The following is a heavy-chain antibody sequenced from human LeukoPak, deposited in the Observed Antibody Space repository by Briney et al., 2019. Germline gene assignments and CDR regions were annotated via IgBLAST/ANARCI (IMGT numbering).Heavy chain of an antibody. Sequence: SVKVSCKASGGTFSSYAISWVRQAPGQGLEWMGGIIPIFGTANYAQKFQGRVTITADESTSTAYMELSSLRSEDTAVYYCAREVGSGSYWGSDAFDIWGQGTMVTVSS. J-gene: IGHJ3*02. V-gene: IGHV1-69*13. CDR1: GGTFSSYA. D-gene: IGHD1-26*01. CDR2: IIPIFGTA. CDR3: AREVGSGSYWGSDAFDI.